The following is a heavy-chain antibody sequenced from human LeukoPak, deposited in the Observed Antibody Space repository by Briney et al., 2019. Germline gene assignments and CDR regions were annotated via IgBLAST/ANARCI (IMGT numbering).Heavy chain of an antibody. CDR2: LGRSGEYK. CDR1: GFRFTDYS. V-gene: IGHV3-23*01. D-gene: IGHD2-2*01. Sequence: GGSLRLSCAASGFRFTDYSMSWVRQAPGEGLEWVAGLGRSGEYKYYADSVKGRFTISRDNSKDTASLQMNSLRAEDSAIYFCVKDRPCETCMPMDAWGQGTTVTVSS. CDR3: VKDRPCETCMPMDA. J-gene: IGHJ6*02.